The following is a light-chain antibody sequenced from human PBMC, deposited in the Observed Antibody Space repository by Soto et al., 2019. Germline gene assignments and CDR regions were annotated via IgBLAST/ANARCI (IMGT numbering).Light chain of an antibody. CDR3: SSYTSSRTRM. CDR1: SSDVGGYNY. J-gene: IGLJ3*02. Sequence: QSALTQPASVSGSPGQSITISCTGTSSDVGGYNYVSWYQQHPGKAPKLMIYDVSNRPSGVSNRFSGSKSGNTASLTISGVQAEDEADYYCSSYTSSRTRMFGGGTKLTVL. CDR2: DVS. V-gene: IGLV2-14*01.